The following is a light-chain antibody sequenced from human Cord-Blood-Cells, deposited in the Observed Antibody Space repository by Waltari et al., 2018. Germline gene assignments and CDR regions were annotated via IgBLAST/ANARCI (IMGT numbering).Light chain of an antibody. Sequence: DIHMTHSPSSLPASVGDRVTITCRASQSISSYLNWYQQKPGKAPKLLIYAASSLQSGVPSRFSGSGSGTDFTLTISSLQPEDFATYYCQQSYSTPLTFGGGTKVEIK. CDR1: QSISSY. CDR2: AAS. J-gene: IGKJ4*01. V-gene: IGKV1-39*01. CDR3: QQSYSTPLT.